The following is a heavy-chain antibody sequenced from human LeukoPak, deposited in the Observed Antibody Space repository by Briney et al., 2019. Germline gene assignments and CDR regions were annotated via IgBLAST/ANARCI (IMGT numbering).Heavy chain of an antibody. CDR2: IYTSGTI. CDR1: GDSIRSSY. J-gene: IGHJ6*03. CDR3: ARDIPHVGYYYYFMDV. Sequence: SETLSLTCSVYGDSIRSSYWNWVRQSAGQGLEWIGRIYTSGTINYNPSLKSRFTISMDKSKNQFPLKLNSVTAADTAIYYCARDIPHVGYYYYFMDVWGKGTKVTVSS. V-gene: IGHV4-4*07.